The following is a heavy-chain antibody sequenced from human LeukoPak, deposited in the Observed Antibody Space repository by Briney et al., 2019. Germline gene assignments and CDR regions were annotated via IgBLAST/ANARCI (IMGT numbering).Heavy chain of an antibody. D-gene: IGHD6-13*01. J-gene: IGHJ4*02. Sequence: GGSLRLSCAASGFTFSVYAMSWVRQAPGKGREWVSAISGSGNNNDNTYYADSVKGQFTISRDNSKNTLYLQMSSLRAEDAAVYYCAKSGSTSWYLDYWGQGTLVTVSS. CDR1: GFTFSVYA. CDR2: ISGSGNNNDNT. CDR3: AKSGSTSWYLDY. V-gene: IGHV3-23*01.